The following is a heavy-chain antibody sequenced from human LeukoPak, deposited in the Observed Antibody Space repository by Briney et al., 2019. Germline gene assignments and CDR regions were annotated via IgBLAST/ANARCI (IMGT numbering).Heavy chain of an antibody. Sequence: GGSLRLSCAASGFTFSSYSMNWVRQAPGKGLEWVSSISSSSSYIYYADSVKGRFTISRDNAKNSLYLQMNSLRAEDTAVYYCARDSATGYYYGSWYDAFDIWGQGTMVTVSS. CDR1: GFTFSSYS. V-gene: IGHV3-21*01. D-gene: IGHD3-10*01. CDR2: ISSSSSYI. CDR3: ARDSATGYYYGSWYDAFDI. J-gene: IGHJ3*02.